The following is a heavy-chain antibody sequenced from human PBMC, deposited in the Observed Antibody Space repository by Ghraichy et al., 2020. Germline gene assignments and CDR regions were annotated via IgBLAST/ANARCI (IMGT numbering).Heavy chain of an antibody. CDR3: ARDVGFDNSAGGLDV. CDR2: IAGSRDTI. D-gene: IGHD4-23*01. CDR1: GFTFTTYE. V-gene: IGHV3-48*03. Sequence: GGSLRLSCAASGFTFTTYEMNWVRQSPGKGLEWISYIAGSRDTIYYADSVKGRFTISRDKDSLFLQMDSLRADDTAVYYCARDVGFDNSAGGLDVWGHGTWVIVSS. J-gene: IGHJ6*02.